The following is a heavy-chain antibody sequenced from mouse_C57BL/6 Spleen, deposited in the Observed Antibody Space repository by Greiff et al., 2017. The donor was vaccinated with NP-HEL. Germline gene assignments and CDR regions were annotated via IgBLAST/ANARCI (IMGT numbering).Heavy chain of an antibody. Sequence: QVHVKQPGAELVRPGSSVKLSCKASGYTFTSYWMHWVKQRPIQGLEWIGNIDPSDSETHYNQKFKDKATLTVDKSSSTAYMQLSSLTSEDSAVYYCARVGYGYDVFDYWGQGTTLTVSS. V-gene: IGHV1-52*01. D-gene: IGHD2-2*01. CDR2: IDPSDSET. CDR3: ARVGYGYDVFDY. CDR1: GYTFTSYW. J-gene: IGHJ2*01.